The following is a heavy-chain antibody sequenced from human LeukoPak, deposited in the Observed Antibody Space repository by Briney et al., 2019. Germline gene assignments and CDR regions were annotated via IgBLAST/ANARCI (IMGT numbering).Heavy chain of an antibody. V-gene: IGHV3-33*01. Sequence: GGSLRLSCAAPGIPFSSFGMHWLRQGPGKGLEWVAVIWYDGSNKYHADSVKGRFSISRDNSKSTLYLEMNSLRAEDTGVYYCAADRSGYMDYWGQGTPVTVSS. D-gene: IGHD3-22*01. CDR2: IWYDGSNK. CDR1: GIPFSSFG. CDR3: AADRSGYMDY. J-gene: IGHJ4*02.